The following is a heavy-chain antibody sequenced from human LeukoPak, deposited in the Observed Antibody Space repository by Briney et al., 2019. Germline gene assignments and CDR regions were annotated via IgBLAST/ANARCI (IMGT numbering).Heavy chain of an antibody. CDR2: IKGKTDRGAT. V-gene: IGHV3-15*01. D-gene: IGHD3-3*01. J-gene: IGHJ5*02. Sequence: GGSLRLSCAASGFTFSDAWMTWVRQAPGKGLEWVGRIKGKTDRGATDYAAPVEGRFTISRDDSKNMLYLQMNSLKIEDTAIYYCSWSGYNWLAPWGQGTLVTVSS. CDR3: SWSGYNWLAP. CDR1: GFTFSDAW.